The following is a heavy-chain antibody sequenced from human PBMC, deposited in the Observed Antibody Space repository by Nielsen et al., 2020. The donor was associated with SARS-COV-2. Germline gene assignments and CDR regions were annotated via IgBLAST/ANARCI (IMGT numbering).Heavy chain of an antibody. CDR3: ARGWRYYDSSGYYES. D-gene: IGHD3-22*01. CDR1: GGSIGSSSYY. Sequence: GSLRLSCTVSGGSIGSSSYYWSWIRQPPGKGLEWIGYIYYSGSTNYNPSLKSRVTISVDTSKNQFSLKLSSVTAADTAVYYCARGWRYYDSSGYYESWGQGTLVTVSS. J-gene: IGHJ5*02. CDR2: IYYSGST. V-gene: IGHV4-61*01.